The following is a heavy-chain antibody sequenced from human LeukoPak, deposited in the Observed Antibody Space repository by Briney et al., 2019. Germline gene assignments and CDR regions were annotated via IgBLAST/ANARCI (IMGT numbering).Heavy chain of an antibody. CDR2: INTDGTVT. CDR1: GFTFSKYW. V-gene: IGHV3-74*01. Sequence: GGSLRLSCAASGFTFSKYWMLWVRQAPGKGLESVSRINTDGTVTTYADSVKGRFAVSRDNADNTMFLQMSSVRDEDTAVYYCATKQWLAPPPDSWGQGTPVTVSS. D-gene: IGHD6-19*01. J-gene: IGHJ4*02. CDR3: ATKQWLAPPPDS.